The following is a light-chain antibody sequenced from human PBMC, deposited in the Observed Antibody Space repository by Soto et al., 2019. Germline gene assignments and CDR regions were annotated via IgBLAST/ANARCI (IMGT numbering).Light chain of an antibody. Sequence: VLTQSPATLSLSPGERATLSCRASQYVSTYSAWYQQKPGQAPRLLIYDASNSATGIPARFSGSVSGADLTLTISSLEPYGCAVYYWQQYGSSQTFGPRTKVDI. J-gene: IGKJ3*01. V-gene: IGKV3-11*01. CDR1: QYVSTY. CDR3: QQYGSSQT. CDR2: DAS.